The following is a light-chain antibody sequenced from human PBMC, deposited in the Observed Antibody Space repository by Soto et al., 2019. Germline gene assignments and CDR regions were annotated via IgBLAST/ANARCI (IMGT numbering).Light chain of an antibody. Sequence: QSALTQPRSVSGSPGQPVTISCTGTSSDVGGYNYVSWYQQHPGKAPKFMIYDVSERPSGVPDRFSGSKSGDTASLTISGLQVEDEADYYCCSYAGSYSWVFGGGTKVTVL. V-gene: IGLV2-11*01. CDR1: SSDVGGYNY. CDR2: DVS. CDR3: CSYAGSYSWV. J-gene: IGLJ3*02.